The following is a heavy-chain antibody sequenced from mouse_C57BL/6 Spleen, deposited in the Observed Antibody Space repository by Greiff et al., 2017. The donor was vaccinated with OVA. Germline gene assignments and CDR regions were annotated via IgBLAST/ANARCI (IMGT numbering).Heavy chain of an antibody. CDR3: ARTTGHY. Sequence: VQLQQSGPELVKPGASVKISCKASGYTFTDYYMNWVKQSHGKSLEWIGDINPNNGGTSYNQKFKGKATLTVDKSSSTAYMELRSLTSEDSAVYYCARTTGHYWGQGTTLTVSS. CDR1: GYTFTDYY. J-gene: IGHJ2*01. CDR2: INPNNGGT. V-gene: IGHV1-26*01. D-gene: IGHD4-1*02.